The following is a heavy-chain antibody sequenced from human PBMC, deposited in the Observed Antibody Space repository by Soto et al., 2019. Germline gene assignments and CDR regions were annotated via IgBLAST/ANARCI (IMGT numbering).Heavy chain of an antibody. CDR1: GFTFSTHS. CDR2: IHSSSSWE. J-gene: IGHJ6*04. D-gene: IGHD3-3*01. CDR3: VFDFWLVPTV. Sequence: EVQLVESGGGLVQPGGSLKLSCAASGFTFSTHSMNWVRQAPGRGLEWVSYIHSSSSWEVYADSVRGRFTVSRDNAKKSLYQQMSRLRAEDTAVYDCVFDFWLVPTVWGKGTTVTVSS. V-gene: IGHV3-48*01.